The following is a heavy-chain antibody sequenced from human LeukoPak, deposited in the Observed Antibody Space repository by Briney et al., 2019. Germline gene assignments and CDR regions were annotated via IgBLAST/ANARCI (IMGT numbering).Heavy chain of an antibody. V-gene: IGHV3-23*01. Sequence: GGSLRLPCAAFSGFAMSWVRQAPGRGLEWVSAINGRGDDTYYPDSVKGRFTISRDNSNNTLYLQMNSLRAEDTAVYYCAKGHRSSSSFFDSWGQGILVTVSS. D-gene: IGHD6-19*01. CDR1: SGFA. CDR3: AKGHRSSSSFFDS. J-gene: IGHJ4*02. CDR2: INGRGDDT.